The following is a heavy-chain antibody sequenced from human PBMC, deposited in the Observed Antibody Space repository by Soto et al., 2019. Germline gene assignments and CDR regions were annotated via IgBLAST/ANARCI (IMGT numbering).Heavy chain of an antibody. Sequence: PGGSLRLSCAASGFTFSSYAMSWVRQAPGKGLEWVSAISGSGGNTYYADSVKGRFTISRDNSKNTLYLQMNSLRAEDTAVYYCAKDTGIAVAGTFDYWGQGTLVTVSS. V-gene: IGHV3-23*01. D-gene: IGHD6-19*01. CDR2: ISGSGGNT. CDR3: AKDTGIAVAGTFDY. J-gene: IGHJ4*02. CDR1: GFTFSSYA.